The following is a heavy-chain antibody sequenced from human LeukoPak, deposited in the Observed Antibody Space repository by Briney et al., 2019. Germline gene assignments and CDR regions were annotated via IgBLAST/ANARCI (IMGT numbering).Heavy chain of an antibody. D-gene: IGHD3-16*02. CDR3: TTGVMITFGGVIVFDY. CDR1: GFTFSNAW. Sequence: GGSLRLSCAAYGFTFSNAWMSWVRQDPGKGLEWVGRIKSKTDGGTTDYAAPVKGRFTISRDDSKNTLYLQMNSLKTEDTAVYYCTTGVMITFGGVIVFDYWGQGTLVTVYS. J-gene: IGHJ4*02. CDR2: IKSKTDGGTT. V-gene: IGHV3-15*01.